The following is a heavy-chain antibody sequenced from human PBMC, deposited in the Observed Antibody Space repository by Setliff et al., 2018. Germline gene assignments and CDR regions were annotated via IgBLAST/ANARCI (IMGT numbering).Heavy chain of an antibody. J-gene: IGHJ4*02. D-gene: IGHD3-10*01. CDR1: GYTFNNYG. CDR2: VTIYNGNT. CDR3: ARLESMVRGKNILRHFDY. V-gene: IGHV1-18*01. Sequence: ASVKVSCKASGYTFNNYGVAWVRQAPGQGLDWMGWVTIYNGNTKYAQNLQGRLTLSTDRSTSTVYMELGSLTTDDTAIYYCARLESMVRGKNILRHFDYWGQGTQVTVS.